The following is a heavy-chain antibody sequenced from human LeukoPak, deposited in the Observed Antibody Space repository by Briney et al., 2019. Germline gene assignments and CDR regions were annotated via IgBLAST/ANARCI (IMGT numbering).Heavy chain of an antibody. CDR3: ARGTYTYFDS. Sequence: SETLSLTCTVSGGSITSYYLSWIRQPPGKGLESIGYIYYSGSTNYNPSLKSRVTISVEKSKPQFSLKVNSVTAADTAVYYCARGTYTYFDSWGQGTLVTVSS. D-gene: IGHD1-1*01. J-gene: IGHJ4*02. V-gene: IGHV4-59*08. CDR1: GGSITSYY. CDR2: IYYSGST.